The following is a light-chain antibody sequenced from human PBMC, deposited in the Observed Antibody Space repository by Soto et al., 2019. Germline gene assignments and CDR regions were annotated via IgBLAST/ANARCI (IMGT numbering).Light chain of an antibody. V-gene: IGLV1-44*01. J-gene: IGLJ2*01. CDR2: SNN. CDR1: SSNIGSYT. Sequence: QPVLTQPPSASGTPGQRVTISCSGSSSNIGSYTVNWYQQLPGTAPKLLIYSNNQRPSGVPDRFSGSKSGTSASLAISGLQSEDEADYYCEAWDDSLNGVVFGGGTKLTVL. CDR3: EAWDDSLNGVV.